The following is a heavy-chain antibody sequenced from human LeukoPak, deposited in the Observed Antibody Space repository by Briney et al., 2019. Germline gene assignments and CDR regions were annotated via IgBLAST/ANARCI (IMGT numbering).Heavy chain of an antibody. J-gene: IGHJ6*02. V-gene: IGHV3-7*01. CDR2: IKQGGSEK. Sequence: GGSLRLSCAASGFTFSSYWMSWVRQAPGKGLEWVANIKQGGSEKYYVDSVKGRFTISRDNAKNSLYLQMNSLRAEDTAVYYCARSSYYYYYGMDVWGQGTTVTVSS. D-gene: IGHD6-6*01. CDR3: ARSSYYYYYGMDV. CDR1: GFTFSSYW.